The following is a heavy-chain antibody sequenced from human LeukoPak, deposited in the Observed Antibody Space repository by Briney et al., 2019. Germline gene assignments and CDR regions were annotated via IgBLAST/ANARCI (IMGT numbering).Heavy chain of an antibody. V-gene: IGHV1-24*01. J-gene: IGHJ4*02. Sequence: ASVKVSCKVSGYTLAELSMHWVRQAPGKGLEWMGGFDPEDGETIYAQKFQGRVTMTEDTSTDTAYMELSSLRSDDTAVYYCARVGYTTSWYYSDYWGQGTLVTVSS. CDR3: ARVGYTTSWYYSDY. CDR2: FDPEDGET. CDR1: GYTLAELS. D-gene: IGHD6-13*01.